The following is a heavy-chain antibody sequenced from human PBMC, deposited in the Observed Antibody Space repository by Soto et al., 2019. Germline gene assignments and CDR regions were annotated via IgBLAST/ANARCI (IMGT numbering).Heavy chain of an antibody. Sequence: PRGSLRLSCAASGFTFINYAIHFFRHSPCKWLEWVAVISYDGRNKYYADSVKGRFTISRDNSKNTLYLQVNSLRADDTAVYYCARNGSGDYYHFDYWGQGTLVTVSS. J-gene: IGHJ4*02. D-gene: IGHD3-10*01. V-gene: IGHV3-30*04. CDR1: GFTFINYA. CDR2: ISYDGRNK. CDR3: ARNGSGDYYHFDY.